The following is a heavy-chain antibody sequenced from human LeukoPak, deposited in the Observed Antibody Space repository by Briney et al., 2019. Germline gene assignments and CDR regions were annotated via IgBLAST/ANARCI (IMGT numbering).Heavy chain of an antibody. D-gene: IGHD3-22*01. Sequence: PGGSLRLSCAASGFTLSDYYMSWIRQAPGKGLEWVSYISSSGSTIYYADSVKGRYTISRDNAKNSLYMQMNSLRAEDTAVYYCARDRVSYYDSSGYFPNDYWGQGTLVTVSS. CDR1: GFTLSDYY. CDR3: ARDRVSYYDSSGYFPNDY. V-gene: IGHV3-11*01. CDR2: ISSSGSTI. J-gene: IGHJ4*02.